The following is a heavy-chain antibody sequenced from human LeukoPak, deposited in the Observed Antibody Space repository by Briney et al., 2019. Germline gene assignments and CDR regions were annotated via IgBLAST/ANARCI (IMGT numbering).Heavy chain of an antibody. D-gene: IGHD3-22*01. V-gene: IGHV3-30*02. CDR3: AKGDSSGYNRGLY. Sequence: PGGSLRLSCAASGFTFSSYGMHWVRQAPGEGLEWVAFIRYDGSNKYYADSVKGRFTISRDNSKNTLYLQMNSLRAEDTAVYYCAKGDSSGYNRGLYWGQGTLVTVSS. CDR1: GFTFSSYG. CDR2: IRYDGSNK. J-gene: IGHJ4*02.